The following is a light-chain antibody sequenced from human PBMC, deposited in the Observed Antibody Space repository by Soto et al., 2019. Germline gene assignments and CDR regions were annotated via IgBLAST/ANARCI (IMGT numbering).Light chain of an antibody. CDR1: QSISNN. J-gene: IGKJ1*01. CDR3: QKYNSAPWT. V-gene: IGKV1-27*01. Sequence: DIQMTQSPSSLSASVGDRVTITCRASQSISNNLAWYQQKPGKVPKLLIQAASTLQSGVPSRFSGSGSGTDFTLTISSLQPEDVATYYCQKYNSAPWTFGQGTKVEIK. CDR2: AAS.